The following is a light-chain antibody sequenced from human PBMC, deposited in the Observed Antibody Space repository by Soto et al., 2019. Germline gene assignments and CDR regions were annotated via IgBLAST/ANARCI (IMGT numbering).Light chain of an antibody. V-gene: IGKV3-11*01. J-gene: IGKJ1*01. CDR1: QSVNNF. Sequence: EIVLTQSPATLSLSPGERATLSCRASQSVNNFLAWYQQRPGQAPRLLMYEASNRATGVPARFSGSGSGTDFTLTTSSLEPEDFAIYYCQQRRNWPPTFGQGTKVDI. CDR3: QQRRNWPPT. CDR2: EAS.